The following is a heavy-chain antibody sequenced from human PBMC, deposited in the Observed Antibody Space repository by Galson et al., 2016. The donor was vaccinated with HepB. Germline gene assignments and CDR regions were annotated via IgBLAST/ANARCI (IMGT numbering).Heavy chain of an antibody. CDR1: GFSFSGSA. CDR2: IKEDGSAK. CDR3: ARDIGWHRFDY. J-gene: IGHJ4*02. D-gene: IGHD2-15*01. Sequence: SLRLSCAASGFSFSGSAMYWVRQASGKGLEWVGNIKEDGSAKYYAGSVKGRFTISRDNAKNSLYLQMNSLRVEDTAVYYCARDIGWHRFDYWGQGTLVTVSS. V-gene: IGHV3-7*04.